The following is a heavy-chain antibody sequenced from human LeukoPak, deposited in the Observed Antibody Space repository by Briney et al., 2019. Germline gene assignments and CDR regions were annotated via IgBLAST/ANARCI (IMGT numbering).Heavy chain of an antibody. CDR2: ISSDGTNT. D-gene: IGHD6-25*01. J-gene: IGHJ4*02. Sequence: GGSLRLSCAASGFTFSSHWMHWVRQAPGKGLVWVSRISSDGTNTNYADSVKGRFTISRDNAKNTLYLQMNSLRAEDTAVYYCARDEAAGSGRDYWGQGTLVTVSS. V-gene: IGHV3-74*01. CDR1: GFTFSSHW. CDR3: ARDEAAGSGRDY.